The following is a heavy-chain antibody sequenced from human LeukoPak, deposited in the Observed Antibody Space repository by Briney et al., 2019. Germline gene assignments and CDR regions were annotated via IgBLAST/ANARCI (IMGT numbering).Heavy chain of an antibody. J-gene: IGHJ4*02. Sequence: GGSLRLSCAASGFTFSNAWMSWVRQAPGKGLEWVGRIKSKTDGGTTDYAAPVKGRFTISRDDSKNTLYLQMNSLKTEDTAVYYCTTEHYCSSTSCYNYWGQGTLVTVSS. CDR1: GFTFSNAW. V-gene: IGHV3-15*01. D-gene: IGHD2-2*02. CDR2: IKSKTDGGTT. CDR3: TTEHYCSSTSCYNY.